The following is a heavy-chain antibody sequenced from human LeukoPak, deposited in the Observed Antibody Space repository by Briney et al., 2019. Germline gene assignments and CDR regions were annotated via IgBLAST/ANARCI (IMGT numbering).Heavy chain of an antibody. V-gene: IGHV3-7*04. J-gene: IGHJ4*02. CDR2: IKQDGSKK. Sequence: GGSLRLSCAASGFTFSTYAMSWVRQAPGKGLEWVANIKQDGSKKSYVDSVKGRFTISRDNAKNSLYLQMNSLRAEDTAIYYCTRVGYIDEGIDYWGQGTLVTVSS. CDR1: GFTFSTYA. CDR3: TRVGYIDEGIDY. D-gene: IGHD5-24*01.